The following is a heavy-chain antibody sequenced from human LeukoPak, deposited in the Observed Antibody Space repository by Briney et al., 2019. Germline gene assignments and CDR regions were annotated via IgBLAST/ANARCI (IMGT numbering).Heavy chain of an antibody. CDR2: IYYTGST. Sequence: SETLSLTCTVPGGSISSGDYYWTWIRQPPGKGLEWIAYIYYTGSTYYNPSLKSRVTISVDTSKNQFSLKLSSVTAADTAVYYCARDKGLSGWYVRFDYWGQGTLVTVSS. V-gene: IGHV4-30-4*01. D-gene: IGHD6-19*01. CDR3: ARDKGLSGWYVRFDY. J-gene: IGHJ4*02. CDR1: GGSISSGDYY.